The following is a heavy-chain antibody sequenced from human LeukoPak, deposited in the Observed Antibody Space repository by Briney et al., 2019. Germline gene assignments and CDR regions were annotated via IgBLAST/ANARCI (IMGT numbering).Heavy chain of an antibody. D-gene: IGHD3-10*01. CDR3: AKDSDGSGPHFHY. CDR1: GFTFSSYA. J-gene: IGHJ4*02. Sequence: QPGGSLRLSCAASGFTFSSYAMSWVRQAPGKGLEWVSFISGSGGRTYYADSVKGRFTTSRDNSKNTLYLQMNSLRAEDTAVYYCAKDSDGSGPHFHYWGQGTLVTVSS. CDR2: ISGSGGRT. V-gene: IGHV3-23*01.